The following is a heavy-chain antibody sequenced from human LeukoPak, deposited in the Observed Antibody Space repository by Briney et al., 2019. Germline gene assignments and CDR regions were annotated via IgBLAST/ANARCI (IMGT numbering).Heavy chain of an antibody. Sequence: ASVEVSCKASGYTFTSYGISWVRQAPGQGLEWMGWISAYNGNTNYAQKLQGRVTMTTDTSTSTAYMELRSLRSDDTAVYYCARDRLVIAVAGLEIGWFDPWGQGTLVTVSS. J-gene: IGHJ5*02. V-gene: IGHV1-18*01. CDR2: ISAYNGNT. CDR3: ARDRLVIAVAGLEIGWFDP. CDR1: GYTFTSYG. D-gene: IGHD6-19*01.